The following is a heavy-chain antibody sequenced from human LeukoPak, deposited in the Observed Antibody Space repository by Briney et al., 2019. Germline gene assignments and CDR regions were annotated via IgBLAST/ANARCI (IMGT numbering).Heavy chain of an antibody. CDR3: ARGPPNWGYDY. CDR2: IIPIFGTA. Sequence: SVKVSCKASGGTFSSYAISWVRQAPGQGLEWMGGIIPIFGTANYAQKFQDRVTMTRNTSISTAYMELSSLRSDDTAAYYCARGPPNWGYDYWGPGTLVTVSS. V-gene: IGHV1-69*05. CDR1: GGTFSSYA. J-gene: IGHJ4*02. D-gene: IGHD7-27*01.